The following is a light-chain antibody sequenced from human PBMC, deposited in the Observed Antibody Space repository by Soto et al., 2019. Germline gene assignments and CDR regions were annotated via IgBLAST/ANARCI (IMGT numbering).Light chain of an antibody. CDR1: QRVSSY. CDR3: QQSYSAPHT. CDR2: GAS. V-gene: IGKV1-39*01. Sequence: DIQMTQSPSSLSASVGDRVTITCRAGQRVSSYLSWYHQKPGKAPKLLIHGASRLQSGVPLRFNGSGSGTDFTLIISSLQPEDFATYYCQQSYSAPHTFGQGTKLEIK. J-gene: IGKJ2*01.